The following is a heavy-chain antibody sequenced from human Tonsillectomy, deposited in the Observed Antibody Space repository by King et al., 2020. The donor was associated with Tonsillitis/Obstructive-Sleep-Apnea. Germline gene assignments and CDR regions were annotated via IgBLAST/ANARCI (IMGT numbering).Heavy chain of an antibody. CDR3: ETIVVVPAAISGTQTSFGY. J-gene: IGHJ4*02. CDR2: ISGSGGST. CDR1: GFTFSSYA. Sequence: EVQLVESGGGLVQPGGSLRLSCAASGFTFSSYAMSWVRQAPGKGLEWVSAISGSGGSTYYADSVKGRFTISRDNSKNTLYLQMNSLRAEDTAVYYCETIVVVPAAISGTQTSFGYWGQGTLVTVSS. V-gene: IGHV3-23*04. D-gene: IGHD2-2*02.